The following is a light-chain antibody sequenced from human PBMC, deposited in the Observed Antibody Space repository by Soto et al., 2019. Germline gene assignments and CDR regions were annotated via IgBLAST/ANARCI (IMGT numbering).Light chain of an antibody. Sequence: QSALTQPPSASGSPGQSVTISCTGTSSDVGGYDYVSWYQQHPGKAPKLIIYEVTQRPSGVPDRFSGSKSGNTASLTVSGLQAEDGADYYCSSYASSNVGVFGGGTKLTVL. V-gene: IGLV2-8*01. J-gene: IGLJ3*02. CDR2: EVT. CDR1: SSDVGGYDY. CDR3: SSYASSNVGV.